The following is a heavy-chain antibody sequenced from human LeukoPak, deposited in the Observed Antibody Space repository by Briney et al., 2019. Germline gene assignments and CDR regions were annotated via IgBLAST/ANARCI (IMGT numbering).Heavy chain of an antibody. J-gene: IGHJ4*02. V-gene: IGHV1-69*02. D-gene: IGHD2-15*01. CDR2: IIHILGIA. CDR3: PRGEDSSFDY. CDR1: GGTLSSYT. Sequence: SVKVSCKASGGTLSSYTISWVRQAPGQGLEWMGRIIHILGIANYAQKFQGRVTITADKSTSTAYMELSSLRSEDTAVYYCPRGEDSSFDYWGQGTQVTVSS.